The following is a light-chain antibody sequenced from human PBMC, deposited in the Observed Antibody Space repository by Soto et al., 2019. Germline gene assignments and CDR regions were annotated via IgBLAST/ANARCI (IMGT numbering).Light chain of an antibody. Sequence: DIVMTQSPDSLAVSLGERATINCKSSQSLLYSSNNKNYLAWYQQKPGQPPKLLIYWASTRESGAPDRFSGSGSGTDFTLTISSLQAEDVAVYYCQQYYSTPPWTFGQGTKVDIK. J-gene: IGKJ1*01. V-gene: IGKV4-1*01. CDR2: WAS. CDR3: QQYYSTPPWT. CDR1: QSLLYSSNNKNY.